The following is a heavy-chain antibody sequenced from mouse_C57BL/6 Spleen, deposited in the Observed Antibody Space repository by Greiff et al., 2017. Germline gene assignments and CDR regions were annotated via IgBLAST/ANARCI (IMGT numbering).Heavy chain of an antibody. CDR3: TRFGYYGGNYFDD. V-gene: IGHV1-15*01. Sequence: VQLVESGAELVRPGASVTLSCKASGYTFTDYEMHWVKQTPVHGLEWIGAIDPETGGTAYNQKFKGKAILTADKSSSTAYMELRSLTSEDSAVYYCTRFGYYGGNYFDDWGQGTTLTVSS. CDR2: IDPETGGT. D-gene: IGHD1-1*01. J-gene: IGHJ2*01. CDR1: GYTFTDYE.